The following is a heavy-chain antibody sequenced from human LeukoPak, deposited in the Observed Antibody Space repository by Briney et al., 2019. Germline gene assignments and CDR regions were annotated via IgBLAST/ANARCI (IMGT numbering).Heavy chain of an antibody. CDR1: GFSFSSYA. CDR2: ISGSGGST. V-gene: IGHV3-23*01. J-gene: IGHJ4*02. Sequence: PGGSLRLSCAASGFSFSSYAMSWVRQAPGKGLEWVSAISGSGGSTYYADSVKGRFTISRDNSKNTLYLQMNSLRAEDTAVYYCAKGVRLGELTIDYWGQGTLVTVSS. CDR3: AKGVRLGELTIDY. D-gene: IGHD3-16*01.